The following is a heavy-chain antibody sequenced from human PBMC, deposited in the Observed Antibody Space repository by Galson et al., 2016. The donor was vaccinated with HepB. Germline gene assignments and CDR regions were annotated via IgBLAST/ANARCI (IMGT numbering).Heavy chain of an antibody. CDR3: AKEVARGMVRGVISGRLYYYGLDV. D-gene: IGHD3-10*01. J-gene: IGHJ6*02. V-gene: IGHV3-30*18. Sequence: SLRLSCAASGSIFSSYGMHWVRQAPGKGQEWVSVISYDGRKKYYADSVKGSFTVSRENSKNTLFLQMNGLRAEDTAIYYCAKEVARGMVRGVISGRLYYYGLDVWGQGTTVTVSS. CDR2: ISYDGRKK. CDR1: GSIFSSYG.